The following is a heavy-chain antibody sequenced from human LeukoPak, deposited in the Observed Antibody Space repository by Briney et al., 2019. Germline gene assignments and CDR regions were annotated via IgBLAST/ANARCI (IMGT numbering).Heavy chain of an antibody. CDR2: INPSGGST. V-gene: IGHV1-46*01. CDR1: GYTFTSYY. CDR3: ARGWRPIKTKIGYCSGGSCSLFDP. Sequence: ASVMVSCKASGYTFTSYYMHWVRQAPGQGLEWMGIINPSGGSTSYAQKFQGRVTMTRDTSTSTVYMELSSLRSEDTAVYYCARGWRPIKTKIGYCSGGSCSLFDPWGQGTLVTVSS. J-gene: IGHJ5*02. D-gene: IGHD2-15*01.